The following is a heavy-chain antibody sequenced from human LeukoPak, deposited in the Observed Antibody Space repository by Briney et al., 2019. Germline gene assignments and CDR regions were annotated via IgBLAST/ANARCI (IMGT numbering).Heavy chain of an antibody. CDR3: ARDAIWGGQQLVTNDAFDI. Sequence: ASVKVSCKTSGYIFTGYYMHWVRQATGQGLEWMGWINPNSGDTNYAQKFQGRVTMTRDTSISTAYMELSRLRSDDTAVYYCARDAIWGGQQLVTNDAFDIWGQGTMVTVSS. D-gene: IGHD6-13*01. J-gene: IGHJ3*02. CDR1: GYIFTGYY. CDR2: INPNSGDT. V-gene: IGHV1-2*02.